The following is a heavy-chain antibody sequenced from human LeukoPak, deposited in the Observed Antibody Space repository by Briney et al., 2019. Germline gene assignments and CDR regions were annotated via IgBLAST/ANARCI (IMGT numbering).Heavy chain of an antibody. CDR3: ARVARRLMRATHFDY. CDR1: GYTFTSYG. CDR2: ISAYNGNT. Sequence: ASVKVSCKASGYTFTSYGISWVRQAPGQGLEWMGWISAYNGNTNYAQKLQGRVTMTTDTSTSTAYMELRSLRSDDTAVYYCARVARRLMRATHFDYWGQGTLVTVSS. J-gene: IGHJ4*01. V-gene: IGHV1-18*01. D-gene: IGHD1-26*01.